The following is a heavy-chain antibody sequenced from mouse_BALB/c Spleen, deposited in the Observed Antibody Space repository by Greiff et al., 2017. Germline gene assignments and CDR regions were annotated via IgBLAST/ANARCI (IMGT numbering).Heavy chain of an antibody. CDR2: IWAGGST. Sequence: VKLEESGPGLVAPSQSLSITCTVSGFSLTSYGVHWVRQPPGKGLEWLGVIWAGGSTNYNSALMSRLSISKDNSKSKVFLKMNSLQTDDTAMYYCARVYYYGSSYVRAMDYWGQGTSVTVSA. D-gene: IGHD1-1*01. J-gene: IGHJ4*01. CDR3: ARVYYYGSSYVRAMDY. CDR1: GFSLTSYG. V-gene: IGHV2-9*02.